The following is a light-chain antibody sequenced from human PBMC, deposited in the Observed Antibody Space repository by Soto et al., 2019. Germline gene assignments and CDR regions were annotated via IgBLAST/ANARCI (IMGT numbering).Light chain of an antibody. CDR1: KLGDKY. Sequence: SYELTQPPSVSVSPGQTASITCSGDKLGDKYACWYQQKPGQSPVLVIYQDSKRPSGIPERFSGSNSGNTATLTIGGTQAMDEADYYCQAWDSSTHVVFGGGTKLTVL. CDR3: QAWDSSTHVV. V-gene: IGLV3-1*01. CDR2: QDS. J-gene: IGLJ2*01.